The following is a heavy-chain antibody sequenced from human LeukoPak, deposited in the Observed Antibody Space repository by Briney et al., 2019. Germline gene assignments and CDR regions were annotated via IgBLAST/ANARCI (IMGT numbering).Heavy chain of an antibody. CDR3: ARGPSTYNYAYYFYMDV. CDR2: INHSGST. D-gene: IGHD5-18*01. CDR1: GGSFSDYY. V-gene: IGHV4-34*01. J-gene: IGHJ6*03. Sequence: SETLSLTCAVYGGSFSDYYWIWIRQPPGKGLEWIGEINHSGSTNYNPSLKSRITISVDTSKNQFSLKLSSVTAADTAVYYCARGPSTYNYAYYFYMDVWGKGTTVTVSS.